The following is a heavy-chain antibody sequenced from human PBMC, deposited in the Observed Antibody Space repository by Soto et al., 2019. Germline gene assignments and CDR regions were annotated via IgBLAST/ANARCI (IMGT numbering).Heavy chain of an antibody. J-gene: IGHJ4*02. Sequence: QVQLQESGPGLVKPSGTLSLTCAVSGDSISSSNWWSWVRQPPGKGLEWIGEIYHSGSTNYNPSLKTRVTIAVDKSKTQFSLNLNSVTAADTAVYYCARHSGSYFRDYWGQGTLVTVSS. V-gene: IGHV4-4*02. CDR3: ARHSGSYFRDY. D-gene: IGHD1-26*01. CDR2: IYHSGST. CDR1: GDSISSSNW.